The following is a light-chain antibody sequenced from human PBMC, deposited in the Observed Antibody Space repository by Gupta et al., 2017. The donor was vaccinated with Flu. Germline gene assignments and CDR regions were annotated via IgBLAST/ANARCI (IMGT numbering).Light chain of an antibody. Sequence: DIQMTQSPSSLSASVGDRVTIPCRASQSIDNYLNWYQQKPGRAPKLLIYGASTLQSGVPSRFSGSGSGTEFTLTISSLQPEDFATYFCQQTYSAPKTFGQGTKVDIK. V-gene: IGKV1-39*01. CDR1: QSIDNY. CDR3: QQTYSAPKT. J-gene: IGKJ1*01. CDR2: GAS.